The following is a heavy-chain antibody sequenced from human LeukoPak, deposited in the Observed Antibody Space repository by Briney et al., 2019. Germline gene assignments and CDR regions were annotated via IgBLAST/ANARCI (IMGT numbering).Heavy chain of an antibody. CDR1: GFTFSSYS. D-gene: IGHD3-10*01. CDR3: ARDLIITMVRGVIIPGAFDI. V-gene: IGHV3-48*01. CDR2: ISSSSSTI. Sequence: GGSLRLSCAASGFTFSSYSMNWVRQAPGKGLEWVSYISSSSSTIYYADSVKGRFTISRDNAKNSLYLQMNSLRAEDTAVYYCARDLIITMVRGVIIPGAFDIWGQGTMVTVSS. J-gene: IGHJ3*02.